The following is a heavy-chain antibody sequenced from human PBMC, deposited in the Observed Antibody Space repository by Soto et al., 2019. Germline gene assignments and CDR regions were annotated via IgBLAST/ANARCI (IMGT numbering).Heavy chain of an antibody. V-gene: IGHV1-3*01. Sequence: GASVKVSCKASGYTFASYAMHSVRQAPGQRLEWMGWINAGNGNTKYSQKFQGRVTITRDTSASTAYMELSSLRSEDTAVYYCATVGYSSGWYPGDDFFDYWGQGTLVTVSS. CDR1: GYTFASYA. J-gene: IGHJ4*02. D-gene: IGHD6-19*01. CDR2: INAGNGNT. CDR3: ATVGYSSGWYPGDDFFDY.